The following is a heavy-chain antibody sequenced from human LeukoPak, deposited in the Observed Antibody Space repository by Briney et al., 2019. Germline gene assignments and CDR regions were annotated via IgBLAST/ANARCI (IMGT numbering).Heavy chain of an antibody. J-gene: IGHJ4*02. CDR3: AKGSTLSYSSTWCDY. D-gene: IGHD6-13*01. Sequence: GGFLRLSCSASGFTFEDYGMHWIRQAPGKGLEWVSSISWSSGTTAYADSVKGRFTISRDNTKNSLYLQMKSLRAEDTALYYCAKGSTLSYSSTWCDYWGQGTLVTVSS. CDR2: ISWSSGTT. CDR1: GFTFEDYG. V-gene: IGHV3-9*01.